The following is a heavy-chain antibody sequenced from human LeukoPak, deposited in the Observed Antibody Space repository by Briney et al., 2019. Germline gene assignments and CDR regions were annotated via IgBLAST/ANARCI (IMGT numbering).Heavy chain of an antibody. CDR1: GFILGSYW. CDR3: ARGLAAPDW. V-gene: IGHV3-7*01. J-gene: IGHJ4*02. D-gene: IGHD6-13*01. CDR2: IRGDGSEK. Sequence: GGSLRLSCAASGFILGSYWMSWVRQAPGKGLEWVANIRGDGSEKYYVDSVRGRFTISRDNAKNSLWLQMNSLRVEDTAVYYCARGLAAPDWRGQGVLVTVSS.